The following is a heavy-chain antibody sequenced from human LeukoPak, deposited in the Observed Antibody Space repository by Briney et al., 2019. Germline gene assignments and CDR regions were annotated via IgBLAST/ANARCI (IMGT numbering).Heavy chain of an antibody. CDR2: IGTAGDT. V-gene: IGHV3-13*01. CDR1: GFTFSSYD. CDR3: AGGYCSGGSCYLTSVGAFDI. J-gene: IGHJ3*02. D-gene: IGHD2-15*01. Sequence: GGSLRLSCAASGFTFSSYDMHWVRQATGKGLEWVSAIGTAGDTYYPGSVKGRFTISRENAKNSLYLQMNSLRAGDTAVYYCAGGYCSGGSCYLTSVGAFDIWGQGTMVTVSS.